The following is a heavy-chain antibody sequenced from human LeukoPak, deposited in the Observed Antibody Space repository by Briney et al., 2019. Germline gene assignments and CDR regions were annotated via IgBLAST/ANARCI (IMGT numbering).Heavy chain of an antibody. J-gene: IGHJ4*02. D-gene: IGHD6-13*01. CDR3: ARDSSQQDYFDY. CDR1: GFTVSSNY. Sequence: GGSLRLSCAASGFTVSSNYMSWVRQAPGKGLEWVSVIYSGGSTYYADSVKGRFTISRDNSKNTLYLQMNSLRAEDTAVYYCARDSSQQDYFDYWGQGTLVTVSS. V-gene: IGHV3-53*01. CDR2: IYSGGST.